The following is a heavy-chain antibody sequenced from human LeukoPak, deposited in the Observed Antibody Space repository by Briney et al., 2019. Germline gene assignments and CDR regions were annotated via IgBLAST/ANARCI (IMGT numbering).Heavy chain of an antibody. CDR3: ARGWTYRGAFDI. CDR1: GGSISSYY. CDR2: IYTSDST. D-gene: IGHD1-7*01. Sequence: SSETLSLTCTVSGGSISSYYWSWIRQPAGKGLEWIGRIYTSDSTNYNPSLKSRVTMSVDTSKNQFSLKLSSVTTADTAVYYCARGWTYRGAFDIWGQGTMVTVSS. J-gene: IGHJ3*02. V-gene: IGHV4-4*07.